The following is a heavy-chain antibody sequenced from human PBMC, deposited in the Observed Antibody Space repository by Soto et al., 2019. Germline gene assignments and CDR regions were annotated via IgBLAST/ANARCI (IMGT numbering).Heavy chain of an antibody. CDR3: AREGIGYYFDY. CDR2: ISYDGSNK. CDR1: GFTFSSYG. D-gene: IGHD6-13*01. V-gene: IGHV3-30*03. Sequence: GGSLRLSCAASGFTFSSYGMHWVRQAPGKGLEWVAVISYDGSNKYYADSVKGRFTISRDNSKNTLYLQMNSLRAEDTAVYYCAREGIGYYFDYWGQGTLVTVSS. J-gene: IGHJ4*02.